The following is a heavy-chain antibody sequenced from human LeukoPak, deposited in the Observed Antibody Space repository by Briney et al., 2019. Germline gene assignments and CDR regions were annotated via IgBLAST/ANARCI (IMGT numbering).Heavy chain of an antibody. Sequence: GGSLRLSCAASGFTFSSYAMSWVRQAPGKGLEWVSAISGSGGSTYYADSVKGRFTISRDNAKNSLYLQMNSLRAEDTAVYYCARPGIAVAGEFFDYWGRGTLVTVSS. CDR2: ISGSGGST. J-gene: IGHJ4*02. D-gene: IGHD6-19*01. CDR3: ARPGIAVAGEFFDY. CDR1: GFTFSSYA. V-gene: IGHV3-23*01.